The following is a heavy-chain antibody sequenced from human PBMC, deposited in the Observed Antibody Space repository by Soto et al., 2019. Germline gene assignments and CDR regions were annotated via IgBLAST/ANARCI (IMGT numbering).Heavy chain of an antibody. CDR3: ARDWGDRDGYNYYFDY. J-gene: IGHJ4*02. CDR1: GFTFSSYA. D-gene: IGHD5-12*01. CDR2: ISYDGSNK. V-gene: IGHV3-30-3*01. Sequence: QVQLVESGGGVVQPGRSLRLSCAASGFTFSSYAMHWVRQAPGKGLEWVAVISYDGSNKYYADSVKGRFTISRDNSENTLYLQMNSLRAEDTAVYYCARDWGDRDGYNYYFDYWGQGTLVTVSS.